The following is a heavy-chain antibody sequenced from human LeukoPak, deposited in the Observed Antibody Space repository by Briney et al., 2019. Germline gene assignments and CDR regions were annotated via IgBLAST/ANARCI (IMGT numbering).Heavy chain of an antibody. CDR1: GFTFSSYA. D-gene: IGHD2-15*01. CDR2: ISSNGGST. V-gene: IGHV3-64*04. Sequence: GGSLRLSCSASGFTFSSYAMHWVRQAPGKGLEYVSAISSNGGSTYYADSVKGRFTISRDNSKNTLYLQMNSLRAEDTAVYYCARSGVGYCSGGSCYFDYWGQGTLVTVSS. J-gene: IGHJ4*02. CDR3: ARSGVGYCSGGSCYFDY.